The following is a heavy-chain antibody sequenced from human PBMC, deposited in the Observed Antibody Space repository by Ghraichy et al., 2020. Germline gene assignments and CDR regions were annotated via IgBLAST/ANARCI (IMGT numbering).Heavy chain of an antibody. CDR2: INTDGSST. CDR1: GFTFRSYW. J-gene: IGHJ6*02. D-gene: IGHD5-18*01. CDR3: ARAEDTARWGMDV. V-gene: IGHV3-74*01. Sequence: GESLNISCAASGFTFRSYWMHWVRQAPGKGLVWVSRINTDGSSTSYADSVKGRFTISRDNAKNTLYLQMNSLRAEDTAVYYCARAEDTARWGMDVWGQGTTVTVSS.